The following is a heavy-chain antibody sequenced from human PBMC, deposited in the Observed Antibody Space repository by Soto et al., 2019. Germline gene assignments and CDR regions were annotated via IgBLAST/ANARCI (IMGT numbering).Heavy chain of an antibody. CDR1: GFTLSSHW. J-gene: IGHJ6*03. CDR3: TRRGVPAAIVYYMDV. Sequence: EVQLVESGGGVVQAGGSLRLSCAASGFTLSSHWMHWVRQAPGKGLVWVSHINSDGSSTNYADSVKGRFTISRDNAKNTLYLQMNRLRAEDTAVYYCTRRGVPAAIVYYMDVWGKGTTVTVSS. CDR2: INSDGSST. V-gene: IGHV3-74*01. D-gene: IGHD2-2*02.